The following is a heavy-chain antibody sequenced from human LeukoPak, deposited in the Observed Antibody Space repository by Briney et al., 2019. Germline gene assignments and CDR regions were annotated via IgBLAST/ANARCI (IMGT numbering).Heavy chain of an antibody. J-gene: IGHJ4*02. Sequence: SETLSLTCTVSGDSINNYYWSWIRQPPGKGLEWIGYVYYSGSTNYNPSLKSRVTISVDTSKNQFSLNLSSVTAADTAVYYCARHDPRGEPARLGFFDYWGQGTLVTVSS. CDR1: GDSINNYY. V-gene: IGHV4-59*08. D-gene: IGHD6-6*01. CDR2: VYYSGST. CDR3: ARHDPRGEPARLGFFDY.